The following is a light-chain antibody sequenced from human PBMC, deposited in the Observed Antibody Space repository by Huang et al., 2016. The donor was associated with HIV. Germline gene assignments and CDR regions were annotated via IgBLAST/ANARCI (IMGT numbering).Light chain of an antibody. J-gene: IGKJ2*01. CDR2: GTS. CDR1: QSVDSGY. CDR3: QQYGSSMAT. V-gene: IGKV3-20*01. Sequence: LTQSPGSLSLSPGDRVTLSCRARQSVDSGYVAWYHQKPGQSPRLIVYGTSSRASGIPSRFSGSGSGRDFSLTISGLDSEDFGVYYCQQYGSSMATFGQGTKVDI.